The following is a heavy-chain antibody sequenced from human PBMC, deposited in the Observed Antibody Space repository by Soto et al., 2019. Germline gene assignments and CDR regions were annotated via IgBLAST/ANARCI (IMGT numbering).Heavy chain of an antibody. J-gene: IGHJ6*02. D-gene: IGHD6-6*01. CDR3: ARAHKPILGREAQYYYYYYCMDV. V-gene: IGHV1-69*06. Sequence: SVKVSCKASGGTFSSYAISWVRQAPGQGLEWMGGIIPIFGTANYAQKFKGRVTITADKSTSTAYMELSSLRSEDTAVYYCARAHKPILGREAQYYYYYYCMDVWGQGTTVTVSS. CDR1: GGTFSSYA. CDR2: IIPIFGTA.